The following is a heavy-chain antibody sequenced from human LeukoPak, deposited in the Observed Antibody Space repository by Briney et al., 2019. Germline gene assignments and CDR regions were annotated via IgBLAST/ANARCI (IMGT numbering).Heavy chain of an antibody. D-gene: IGHD5-18*01. J-gene: IGHJ4*02. V-gene: IGHV3-66*01. CDR3: ARGVQLWFDNPLDY. CDR2: IYSGGST. CDR1: GFSVSGNY. Sequence: GGSLRLSCAASGFSVSGNYMSWVRQAPGKGLEWVSVIYSGGSTYYADSVKGRFTISRDNSKNTLYLQMNSLRAEDTAVYYCARGVQLWFDNPLDYWGQGTLVTVSS.